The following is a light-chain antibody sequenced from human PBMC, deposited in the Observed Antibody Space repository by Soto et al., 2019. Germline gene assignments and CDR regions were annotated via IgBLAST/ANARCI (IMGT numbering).Light chain of an antibody. V-gene: IGKV3-11*01. J-gene: IGKJ1*01. CDR2: ESS. CDR3: QQYDSSPRT. CDR1: QNVANY. Sequence: EIVLTQSPATLSLSPGERATLSCRASQNVANYLDWYQQKPGQAPRLLIYESSNRATGIAARFSGSGSGTDFTLTINRLEPEDFAVYYCQQYDSSPRTFGQGTKVEIK.